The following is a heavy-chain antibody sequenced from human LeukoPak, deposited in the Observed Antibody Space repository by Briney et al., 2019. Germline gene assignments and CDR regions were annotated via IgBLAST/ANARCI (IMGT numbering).Heavy chain of an antibody. Sequence: SETLSLTCAVYGGSFSGYYWSWIRQPPGKGLEWIGEINHSGSTNYNPSLKSRVTISVDTSKNQFSLKLSSVTAADTAVYYCARGTGKGYSYAVYYFDYWGQGTLVTVSS. CDR3: ARGTGKGYSYAVYYFDY. V-gene: IGHV4-34*01. D-gene: IGHD5-18*01. CDR1: GGSFSGYY. J-gene: IGHJ4*02. CDR2: INHSGST.